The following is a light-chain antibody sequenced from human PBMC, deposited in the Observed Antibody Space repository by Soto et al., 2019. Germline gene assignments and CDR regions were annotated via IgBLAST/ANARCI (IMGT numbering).Light chain of an antibody. J-gene: IGLJ3*02. CDR3: CSYAGNFIWV. CDR1: TSDVGAYNL. V-gene: IGLV2-11*01. CDR2: DVI. Sequence: LTQPRSVSGSPGQSITLSCAGSTSDVGAYNLVSWYQQHPGEAPKLMIYDVIKRPSGVPYRFSGSKSGNTASLTISGLQADDEADYYCCSYAGNFIWVFGGGTKVTV.